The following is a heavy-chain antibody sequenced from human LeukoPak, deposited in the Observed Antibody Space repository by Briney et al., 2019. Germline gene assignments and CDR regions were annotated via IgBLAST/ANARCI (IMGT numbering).Heavy chain of an antibody. V-gene: IGHV4-59*11. CDR3: ARARGDYYDSSGYYPLFDY. CDR2: IYYNGST. D-gene: IGHD3-22*01. J-gene: IGHJ4*02. CDR1: GGSISGHY. Sequence: SETLSLTCTVSGGSISGHYWSWIRQPPKKGLEWIGFIYYNGSTNYNPSLKSRVTISVDTSKNQFSLKLSSVTAADTAVYYCARARGDYYDSSGYYPLFDYWGQGTLVTVSS.